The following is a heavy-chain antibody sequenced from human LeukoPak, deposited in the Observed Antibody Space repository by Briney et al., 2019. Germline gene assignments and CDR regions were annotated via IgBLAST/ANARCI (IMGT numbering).Heavy chain of an antibody. J-gene: IGHJ4*02. D-gene: IGHD1-26*01. Sequence: SQTLSLTCTVSGGSISSGDYYWSWIRQPPGKGLEWIGYIYYSGSTYYNPSLKSRVTISVDTSKNQFSLKPSSVTAADTAVYYCAREGGSYLIDYWGQGTLVTVSS. CDR2: IYYSGST. CDR3: AREGGSYLIDY. V-gene: IGHV4-30-4*08. CDR1: GGSISSGDYY.